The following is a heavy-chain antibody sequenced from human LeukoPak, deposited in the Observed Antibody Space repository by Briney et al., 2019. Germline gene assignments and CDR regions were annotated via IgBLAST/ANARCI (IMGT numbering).Heavy chain of an antibody. J-gene: IGHJ4*02. D-gene: IGHD1-7*01. CDR3: ARLGRYNWNYVGR. CDR1: GGSISSYY. V-gene: IGHV4-59*08. CDR2: IYYSGGT. Sequence: SETLSLTCTVSGGSISSYYWSWIRQPPGKGLEWIGYIYYSGGTNYNPSLKTRVTISVDTSKNQFSLKLGSVTAAHTAVYYCARLGRYNWNYVGRWGQGTLVTVSS.